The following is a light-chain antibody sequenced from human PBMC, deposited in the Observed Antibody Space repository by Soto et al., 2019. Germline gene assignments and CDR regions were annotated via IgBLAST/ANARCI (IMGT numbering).Light chain of an antibody. Sequence: QSVLTQPASVSGSPGQSITISCTGTSSDVGGYNYVSWYQQHPGKAPKLMIYDVSNRPSGVSNRFSGSKSCNTASLTISGLQAVDEADYYCRSYTSSSSLEGVFGGGTKLTVL. V-gene: IGLV2-14*01. CDR1: SSDVGGYNY. J-gene: IGLJ2*01. CDR3: RSYTSSSSLEGV. CDR2: DVS.